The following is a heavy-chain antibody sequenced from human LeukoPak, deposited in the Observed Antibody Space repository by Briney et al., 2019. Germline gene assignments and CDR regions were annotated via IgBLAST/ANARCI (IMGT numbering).Heavy chain of an antibody. CDR1: GYTFTSYD. D-gene: IGHD3-22*01. CDR2: MNPNSGNT. J-gene: IGHJ1*01. Sequence: ASVKVSCKASGYTFTSYDINWVRQATGQGLEWMGWMNPNSGNTGYAQKFQGRVTMTRNTSISTAYMELSSLRSEDTAVYYCARGRQDYDSSGYRRQYFQHWGQSTLVTVSS. CDR3: ARGRQDYDSSGYRRQYFQH. V-gene: IGHV1-8*01.